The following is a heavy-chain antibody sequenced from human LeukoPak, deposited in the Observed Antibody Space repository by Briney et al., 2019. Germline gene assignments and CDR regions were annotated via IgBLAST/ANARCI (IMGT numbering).Heavy chain of an antibody. D-gene: IGHD6-19*01. CDR2: ISAYNGNT. J-gene: IGHJ3*02. Sequence: ASVKVSCKASGYTFTSYGISWVRQAPGQGLEWMGWISAYNGNTNYAQKLQGRVTVTTDTSTSTAYMELRSLRSDDTAVYYCASGSSGWYKPSFDIWGQGTMVTVSS. CDR3: ASGSSGWYKPSFDI. CDR1: GYTFTSYG. V-gene: IGHV1-18*01.